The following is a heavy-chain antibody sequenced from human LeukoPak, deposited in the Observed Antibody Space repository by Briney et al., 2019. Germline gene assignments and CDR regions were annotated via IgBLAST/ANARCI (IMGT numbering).Heavy chain of an antibody. Sequence: GSLRLSCAASGFTFSSYEMNWVRQAPGKGLEWVSYISSSGATIYYADAVKGRFTISRDNAKSSLYLQMNSLRAEDTAVYYCTRDAGTRLKYSFGYGDYWGQGALVTVSS. CDR1: GFTFSSYE. V-gene: IGHV3-48*03. CDR2: ISSSGATI. D-gene: IGHD5-18*01. J-gene: IGHJ4*02. CDR3: TRDAGTRLKYSFGYGDY.